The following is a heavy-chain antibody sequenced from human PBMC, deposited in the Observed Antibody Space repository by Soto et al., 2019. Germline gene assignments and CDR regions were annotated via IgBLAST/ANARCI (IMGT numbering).Heavy chain of an antibody. CDR3: ARARDGAAAAHFDY. D-gene: IGHD6-13*01. CDR1: GYTFTSYG. V-gene: IGHV1-18*01. CDR2: ISAYNGNT. J-gene: IGHJ4*02. Sequence: QVQLVQSGAEVKKPGASVKVSCKASGYTFTSYGISWVRQAPGQGREWMGWISAYNGNTNYAQKLQGRVTMTTDTSTSKAYMELRSMRSDDTAVYYCARARDGAAAAHFDYWGQGTLVTVSS.